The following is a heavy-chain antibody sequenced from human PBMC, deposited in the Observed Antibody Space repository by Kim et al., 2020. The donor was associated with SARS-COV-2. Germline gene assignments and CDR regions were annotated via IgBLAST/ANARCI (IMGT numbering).Heavy chain of an antibody. D-gene: IGHD3-22*01. J-gene: IGHJ3*02. CDR1: GGSISSYY. V-gene: IGHV4-59*01. CDR3: ARDFPEVNGAFDI. Sequence: SETLSLTCSVSGGSISSYYWSWIRQPPGKGLEWIGYVYYSGSTNYNPSLKSRVTISVDTSKNQFSLKLSSVTAADTAVYYCARDFPEVNGAFDIWGQGT. CDR2: VYYSGST.